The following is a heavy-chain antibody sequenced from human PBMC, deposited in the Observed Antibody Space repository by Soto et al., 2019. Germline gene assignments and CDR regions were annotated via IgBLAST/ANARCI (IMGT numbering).Heavy chain of an antibody. V-gene: IGHV4-59*01. D-gene: IGHD6-13*01. CDR2: SYSSGST. CDR3: ARGDSTTHGDSFDI. CDR1: GGAISLYN. J-gene: IGHJ3*02. Sequence: SETLALSCTVSGGAISLYNWNWMRQSPGKGLEWIGYSYSSGSTNYNPSLKSRVTISVDTPKNQFSLQLTYVTAADTAVYYCARGDSTTHGDSFDIWGQGTMVTV.